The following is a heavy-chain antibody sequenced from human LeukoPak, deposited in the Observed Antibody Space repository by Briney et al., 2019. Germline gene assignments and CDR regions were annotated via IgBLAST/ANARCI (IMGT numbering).Heavy chain of an antibody. CDR3: ARVVRRGKPHQNWFDP. Sequence: PSQTLSLTCAVSGGSISSGGYSWSWIRQPPGKGLEWIGYIYHSGSTYYNPSLKSRVTISVDRSKNQFSLKPSSVTAADTAVYYCARVVRRGKPHQNWFDPWGQGTLVTVSS. J-gene: IGHJ5*02. D-gene: IGHD3-10*01. V-gene: IGHV4-30-2*01. CDR2: IYHSGST. CDR1: GGSISSGGYS.